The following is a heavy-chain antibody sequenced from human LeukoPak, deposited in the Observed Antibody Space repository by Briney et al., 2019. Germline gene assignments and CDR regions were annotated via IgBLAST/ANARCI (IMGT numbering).Heavy chain of an antibody. CDR2: INSDGKTT. CDR1: GFSLTSYW. J-gene: IGHJ4*02. CDR3: ASGYCSGGNCYSG. D-gene: IGHD2-15*01. V-gene: IGHV3-74*01. Sequence: GGSLRLSCAASGFSLTSYWMHWVRQAPGKGLVWVSRINSDGKTTSYADPVKGRFTISRDNAKNTVYLQMNSLRVEDTAVYYCASGYCSGGNCYSGWGQGTLVTVSS.